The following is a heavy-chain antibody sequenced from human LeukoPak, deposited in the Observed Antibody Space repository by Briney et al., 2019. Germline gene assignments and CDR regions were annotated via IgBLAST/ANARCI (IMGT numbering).Heavy chain of an antibody. D-gene: IGHD3-10*01. CDR1: GSRFTNYW. J-gene: IGHJ4*02. CDR3: ATRYYYDSGSYSSFDY. CDR2: IYPGDSAT. Sequence: GASLKISCKGAGSRFTNYWIGWGRPMPGKGLGWMGIIYPGDSATRYSTSFEGQVTISADKSISTAYLQWSSLKASDTAMYYCATRYYYDSGSYSSFDYWGQGTLVTVSS. V-gene: IGHV5-51*01.